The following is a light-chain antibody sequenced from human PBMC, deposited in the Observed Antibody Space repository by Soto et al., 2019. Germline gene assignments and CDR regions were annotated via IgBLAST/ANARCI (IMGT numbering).Light chain of an antibody. Sequence: QSALTQPRSVSGSPGQSGTISCTGTSGDVGAYDRVSWYQHHPTKAPKLIIYDVTNRPSGVPYRFSGSKSGSTASLTISGLQSEDEADYYCCSHAGGSSWVFGGGTKVTVL. CDR1: SGDVGAYDR. CDR3: CSHAGGSSWV. V-gene: IGLV2-11*01. J-gene: IGLJ3*02. CDR2: DVT.